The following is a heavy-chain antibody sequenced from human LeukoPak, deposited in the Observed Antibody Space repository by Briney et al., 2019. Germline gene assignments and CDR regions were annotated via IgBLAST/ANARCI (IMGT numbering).Heavy chain of an antibody. CDR2: ISAYNVNT. CDR1: GYTFTSYG. D-gene: IGHD4-11*01. J-gene: IGHJ4*02. Sequence: GASVKVSCKASGYTFTSYGTSWVRQAPGQGLEWMGWISAYNVNTNDAQKLQGRVTMTTDTSTTTAYMELRSLRSDDTAVYYCARVPVSGPGARFDYWGQGTLVTVSS. V-gene: IGHV1-18*01. CDR3: ARVPVSGPGARFDY.